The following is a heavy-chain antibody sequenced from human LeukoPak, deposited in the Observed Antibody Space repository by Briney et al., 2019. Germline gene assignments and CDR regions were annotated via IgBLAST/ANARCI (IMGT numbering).Heavy chain of an antibody. CDR1: GYTFTSYG. Sequence: ASVKVSCKASGYTFTSYGISWVRQAPGQGLEWVGWISAYNGNINYAQKFQGRVTMTTDTSTSTAYMELRSLRSDDTAVYYCARESRGYRYGYFYYYDMDVWGQGTTVSVSS. CDR3: ARESRGYRYGYFYYYDMDV. J-gene: IGHJ6*02. CDR2: ISAYNGNI. D-gene: IGHD5-18*01. V-gene: IGHV1-18*01.